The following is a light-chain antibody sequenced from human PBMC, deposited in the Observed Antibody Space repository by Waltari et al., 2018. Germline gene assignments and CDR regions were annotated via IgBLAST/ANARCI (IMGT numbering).Light chain of an antibody. CDR1: SSDVGGYNY. J-gene: IGLJ1*01. Sequence: QSALTPPRPVSGSPGQSVTISCPGTSSDVGGYNYVPWYQQHPGKAPKLMIYDVSKRPSGVPDRFSGSKSGNTASLTISGLQAEDEADYYCCSYAGSYPYVFGTGTKVTVL. CDR2: DVS. CDR3: CSYAGSYPYV. V-gene: IGLV2-11*01.